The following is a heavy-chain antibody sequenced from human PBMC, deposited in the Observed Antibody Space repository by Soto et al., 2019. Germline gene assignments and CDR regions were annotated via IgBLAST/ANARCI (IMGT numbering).Heavy chain of an antibody. CDR3: ARGPMVRGVIIYHYYGMDV. J-gene: IGHJ6*02. Sequence: EVQLLESGGGLVQPGGSLRLSCAASGFTFSSYAMSWVRQAPGKGLEWVSAISGSGGSTYYADSVKGRFTISRDNSKNTLYLQMNSLRAEDTAVYYCARGPMVRGVIIYHYYGMDVWGQGTTVTVSS. CDR2: ISGSGGST. V-gene: IGHV3-23*01. D-gene: IGHD3-10*01. CDR1: GFTFSSYA.